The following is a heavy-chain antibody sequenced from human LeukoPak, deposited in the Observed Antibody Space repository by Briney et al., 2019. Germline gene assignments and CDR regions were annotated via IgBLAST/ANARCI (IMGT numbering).Heavy chain of an antibody. CDR3: TTDRWKQLVKFDY. J-gene: IGHJ4*02. CDR2: IKSKTDGGTT. D-gene: IGHD6-6*01. V-gene: IGHV3-15*01. CDR1: GFTFSNAW. Sequence: GGSLRLSCAASGFTFSNAWLTWVRQAPGKGLEWVGRIKSKTDGGTTDYAAPVKGRFTISRDDSRNTLYLQMNSLKTEDTAVYYCTTDRWKQLVKFDYWGQGTLVTVSS.